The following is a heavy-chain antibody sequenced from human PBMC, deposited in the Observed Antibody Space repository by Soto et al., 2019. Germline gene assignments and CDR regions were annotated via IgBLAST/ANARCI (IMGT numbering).Heavy chain of an antibody. Sequence: EVQLVESGGGLVQPGGSLRLSCAASGFTFSSYWMSWVRQAPGKGLEWVANIKQDGSEKYYVDSVKGRFTISRDNAKNSLYLKMNSLSDEDTAVYYCARLTGGGYSYGYGSYYYFDYWGQGTLVTVSS. J-gene: IGHJ4*02. V-gene: IGHV3-7*03. CDR3: ARLTGGGYSYGYGSYYYFDY. CDR2: IKQDGSEK. CDR1: GFTFSSYW. D-gene: IGHD5-18*01.